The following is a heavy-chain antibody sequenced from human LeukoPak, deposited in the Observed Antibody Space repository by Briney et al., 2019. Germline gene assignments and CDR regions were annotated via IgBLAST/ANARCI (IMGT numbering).Heavy chain of an antibody. J-gene: IGHJ5*02. V-gene: IGHV4-39*07. CDR1: AGSISSSNCY. Sequence: SETLSLTCTVSAGSISSSNCYWGWIRQPPGKGLEWIGSIYYSGITYYNPSLKSRVTISVDTSKNQFSLKLSSVTAADTAVYYCARGRVRGVLNWFDPWGQGTLVTVSS. CDR3: ARGRVRGVLNWFDP. CDR2: IYYSGIT. D-gene: IGHD3-10*01.